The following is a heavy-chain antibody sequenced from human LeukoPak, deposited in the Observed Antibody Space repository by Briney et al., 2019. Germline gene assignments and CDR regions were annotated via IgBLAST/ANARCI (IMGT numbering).Heavy chain of an antibody. V-gene: IGHV3-21*01. Sequence: GGSLRLSCTTSGFTFSDYPMNWVRQAPGKGLEWVSFISASGTSIYYADSVRGRFTISRDNAKNSLYLQMNSLRAEDTAVYYCARDGTWGPGTLVTVSS. CDR3: ARDGT. D-gene: IGHD1-26*01. CDR2: ISASGTSI. J-gene: IGHJ5*02. CDR1: GFTFSDYP.